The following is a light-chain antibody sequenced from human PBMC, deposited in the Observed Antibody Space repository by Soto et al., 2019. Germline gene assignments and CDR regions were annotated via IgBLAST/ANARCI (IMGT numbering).Light chain of an antibody. CDR3: SSYTSSSLL. V-gene: IGLV2-14*01. CDR2: DVS. CDR1: SSDIGGYSY. J-gene: IGLJ2*01. Sequence: QSALTQPASVSGSPGQSITISCTGTSSDIGGYSYVSWYQQHPGKAPKLMIYDVSNRPSGVSNRFSGSKSGNTASLTISGLQAEDEADYYCSSYTSSSLLFGGGTKLTVL.